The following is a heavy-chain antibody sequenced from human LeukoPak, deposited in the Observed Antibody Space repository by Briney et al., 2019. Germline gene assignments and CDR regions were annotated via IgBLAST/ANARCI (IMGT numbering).Heavy chain of an antibody. D-gene: IGHD6-13*01. CDR3: ARGRSIAAAGTWFDP. J-gene: IGHJ5*02. CDR2: IKSDGSST. Sequence: PGGSLRLSCAAFGFTFSSNWMHWVRQAPGKGLVWVSRIKSDGSSTSYADSVKGRFTISRDNAKNSLYLQMNSLRAEDTALYHCARGRSIAAAGTWFDPWGQGTLVTVSS. CDR1: GFTFSSNW. V-gene: IGHV3-74*01.